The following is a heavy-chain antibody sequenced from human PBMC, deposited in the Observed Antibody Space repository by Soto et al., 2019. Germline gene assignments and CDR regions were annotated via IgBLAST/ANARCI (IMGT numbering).Heavy chain of an antibody. D-gene: IGHD4-17*01. Sequence: EVQLLESGGDLVQPGGSLRLSCAASGFTFSSYAMSWVRQAPGKGLEWVSAISGSGGSTYYADSVKGRFTISRDNSKSTLYLQMNSLRAEDTAVYYCARYQGTTVTIWFDPWGQGTLVTVSS. CDR2: ISGSGGST. CDR1: GFTFSSYA. J-gene: IGHJ5*02. CDR3: ARYQGTTVTIWFDP. V-gene: IGHV3-23*01.